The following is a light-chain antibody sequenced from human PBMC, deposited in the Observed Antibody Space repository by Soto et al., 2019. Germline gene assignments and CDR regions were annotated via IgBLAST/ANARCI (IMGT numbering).Light chain of an antibody. CDR3: CSYAGSYTFV. J-gene: IGLJ2*01. V-gene: IGLV2-11*01. Sequence: QSALTQPRSVSGSPGQSVTLSCTGTSSDVGGYHYVSWYQHHPGKAPKIIIYDVNKRPSGVPDRFSGSKSGNTASLTISGRQTEDEADYYCCSYAGSYTFVFGGGTKLTVL. CDR1: SSDVGGYHY. CDR2: DVN.